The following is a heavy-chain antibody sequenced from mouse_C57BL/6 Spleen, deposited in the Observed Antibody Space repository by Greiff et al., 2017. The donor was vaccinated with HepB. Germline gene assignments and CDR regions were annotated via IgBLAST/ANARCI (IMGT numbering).Heavy chain of an antibody. Sequence: QVHVKQPGAELVKPGASVKLSCKASGYTFTSYWMQWVKQRPGQGLEWIGEIDPSDSYTNYNQKFKGKATLTVDTSSSTAYMQLSSLTSEDSAVYYCARRGLDYWGQGTTLTVSS. CDR3: ARRGLDY. CDR1: GYTFTSYW. CDR2: IDPSDSYT. J-gene: IGHJ2*01. V-gene: IGHV1-50*01.